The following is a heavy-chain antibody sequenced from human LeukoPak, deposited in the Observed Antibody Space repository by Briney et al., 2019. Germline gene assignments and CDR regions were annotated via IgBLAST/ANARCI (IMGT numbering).Heavy chain of an antibody. CDR3: ARAGFTFSDYFGSFFAY. V-gene: IGHV3-48*01. CDR2: ISSISSTI. J-gene: IGHJ4*02. CDR1: GFTFSSYS. Sequence: GSLRLSCAASGFTFSSYSMNLVRQAPGKGREWVSHISSISSTIYYADSMKGRFTISRDKAKNSLYLQMNSLRAQDTAVYYCARAGFTFSDYFGSFFAYWGQGTLVTVSS. D-gene: IGHD3-10*01.